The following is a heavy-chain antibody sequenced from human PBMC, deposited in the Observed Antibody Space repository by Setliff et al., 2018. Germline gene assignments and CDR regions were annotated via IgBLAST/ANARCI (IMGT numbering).Heavy chain of an antibody. J-gene: IGHJ4*02. CDR1: GYTFTSYG. CDR2: VSAYNGNA. CDR3: ARSPPTVVVTAIQAIFDY. Sequence: ASVKVSCKASGYTFTSYGISWVRQAPGQGLEWMGWVSAYNGNANYAQKLQGRLTMTTDTSTSTAYMELRSLRSHDTAVYYCARSPPTVVVTAIQAIFDYWGQGALVTVSS. D-gene: IGHD2-21*02. V-gene: IGHV1-18*01.